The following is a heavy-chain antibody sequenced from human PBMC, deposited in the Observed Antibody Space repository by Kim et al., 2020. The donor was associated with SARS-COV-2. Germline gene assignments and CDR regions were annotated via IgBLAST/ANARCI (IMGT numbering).Heavy chain of an antibody. CDR2: IYTTGST. Sequence: SETLSLTCSVSGGSIIRGNYYWSWIRQPAGKEMEWIGHIYTTGSTNYNPSLGSRVAISRDTSKNQFSLSLTSVTAADTAIYYCASGGGVTGYYYYAMNLWGQATTVTVSS. CDR3: ASGGGVTGYYYYAMNL. J-gene: IGHJ6*02. V-gene: IGHV4-61*09. CDR1: GGSIIRGNYY. D-gene: IGHD3-9*01.